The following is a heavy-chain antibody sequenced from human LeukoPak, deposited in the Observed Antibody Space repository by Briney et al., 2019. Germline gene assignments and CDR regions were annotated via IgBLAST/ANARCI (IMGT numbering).Heavy chain of an antibody. Sequence: SQTLSLTCAISGDSFSSNTAAWNWLRQSPSRGLEWLGRTYYRSKWSTNYAVSVKGRITINSDTSKNQFALQLNSVTPEDTAVYYCARGSNDYRDYSFDYWGQGTLVTVSS. CDR1: GDSFSSNTAA. V-gene: IGHV6-1*01. D-gene: IGHD4-17*01. CDR3: ARGSNDYRDYSFDY. CDR2: TYYRSKWST. J-gene: IGHJ4*02.